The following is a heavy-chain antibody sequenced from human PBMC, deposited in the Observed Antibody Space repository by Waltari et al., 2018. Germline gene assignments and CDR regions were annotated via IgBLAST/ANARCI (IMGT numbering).Heavy chain of an antibody. Sequence: QVQLVQSGAEVKKPGSSVKVSCKAYGGSFSSYAISWVRQAPGQGLEWMGGIIPIFGTANYAQKFQGKVTITADESTSTAYMELSSLRSEDTAVYYCAREETTAATSNFDYWGQGTLVTVSS. V-gene: IGHV1-69*01. CDR3: AREETTAATSNFDY. J-gene: IGHJ4*02. CDR2: IIPIFGTA. D-gene: IGHD2-15*01. CDR1: GGSFSSYA.